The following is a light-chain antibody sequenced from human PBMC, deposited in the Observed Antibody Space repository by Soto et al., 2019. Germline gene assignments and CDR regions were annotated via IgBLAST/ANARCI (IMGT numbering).Light chain of an antibody. CDR2: WAS. J-gene: IGKJ2*01. V-gene: IGKV4-1*01. Sequence: DIVMTQSPDSLAVSLGERATINCKSSQSVLYSSNNKNYLAWYQQKPGQPPNLLIYWASSRESGVPDRVSGSGSGTDFTLTISNRQAEDVAVYFCQQYYSSPHTFGQGTKLEIK. CDR3: QQYYSSPHT. CDR1: QSVLYSSNNKNY.